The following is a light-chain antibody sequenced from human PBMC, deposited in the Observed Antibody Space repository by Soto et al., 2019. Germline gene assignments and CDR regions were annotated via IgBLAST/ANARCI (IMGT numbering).Light chain of an antibody. Sequence: DIQMTQSPSTLSASVGDRVTITCLASQSISSCLAWYQQKPGKAPKLLIYDASSLESGVPSRFSGSGSGTEFTLTISSLQPDDFATYYCQQYNSYSYTFGQGTKVDIK. CDR1: QSISSC. J-gene: IGKJ2*01. CDR2: DAS. CDR3: QQYNSYSYT. V-gene: IGKV1-5*01.